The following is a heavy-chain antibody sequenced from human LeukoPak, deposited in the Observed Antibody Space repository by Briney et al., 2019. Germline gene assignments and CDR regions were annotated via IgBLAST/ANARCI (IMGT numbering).Heavy chain of an antibody. D-gene: IGHD6-19*01. CDR2: INHSGNT. CDR3: ARAGRSGWIGPFDY. J-gene: IGHJ4*02. V-gene: IGHV4-34*01. CDR1: SGSFSGYY. Sequence: SETLSLTCAVYSGSFSGYYWSWIRQPPGKGLEWIGEINHSGNTNYNPSLKSRVTISVDTSKNQLSLRLSSVTAADTAVYYCARAGRSGWIGPFDYWGQGTLVTVSS.